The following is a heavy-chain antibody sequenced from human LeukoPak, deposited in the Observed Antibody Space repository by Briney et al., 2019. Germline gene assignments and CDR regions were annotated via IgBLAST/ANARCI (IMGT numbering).Heavy chain of an antibody. CDR1: GFTFSSYW. D-gene: IGHD1-7*01. CDR2: IKQDGREK. V-gene: IGHV3-7*03. Sequence: GGSLRLSCAASGFTFSSYWMSWVRQAPGKGLEWVANIKQDGREKYYVDSVKGRFTISRDNAKNTLYLQMNSLRAEDPAVYYCARDQGRQLELPPYFYHGMDVWGQGTTVTVSS. CDR3: ARDQGRQLELPPYFYHGMDV. J-gene: IGHJ6*02.